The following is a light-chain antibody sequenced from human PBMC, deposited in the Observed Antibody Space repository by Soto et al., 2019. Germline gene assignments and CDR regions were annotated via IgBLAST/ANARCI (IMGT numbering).Light chain of an antibody. Sequence: DIQMTQSPFILSASVGDRVTITCRASQNITNWLAWYQQRPGKAPNLLIYKASALHSGVPSRFSGSGSGTXXXXXXXXXXPVXXATYYCQQXHTYSAFGQGTKVVVK. CDR1: QNITNW. J-gene: IGKJ1*01. V-gene: IGKV1-5*03. CDR3: QQXHTYSA. CDR2: KAS.